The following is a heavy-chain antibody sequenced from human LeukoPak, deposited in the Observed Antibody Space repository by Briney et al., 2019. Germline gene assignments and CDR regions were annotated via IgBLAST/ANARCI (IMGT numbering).Heavy chain of an antibody. CDR3: ARIQLDSSGYYDYYYYIDD. CDR2: IYYSEST. Sequence: PSETLSLTCTVSGGSISSSSYYWGWIRQPPGKGLEWIGSIYYSESTYYNPSLKTRFTISVETSKNQFSLKLSSVTAADTAVYYCARIQLDSSGYYDYYYYIDDWGKGTTVTVSS. V-gene: IGHV4-39*01. D-gene: IGHD3-22*01. CDR1: GGSISSSSYY. J-gene: IGHJ6*03.